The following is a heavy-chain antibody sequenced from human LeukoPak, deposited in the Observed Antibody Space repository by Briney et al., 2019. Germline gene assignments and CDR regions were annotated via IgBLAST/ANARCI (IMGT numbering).Heavy chain of an antibody. CDR1: GYTFTNYG. J-gene: IGHJ4*02. V-gene: IGHV1-18*01. Sequence: ASVKVSCKASGYTFTNYGVSWVRQAPGQGLEWMGWITVDNGNTNYAQNFQGRVTMTTDTSTSTVYMELGSLRSDDTAVYYCARGAGYDYDWKSYRYYDFWGQGTLVTVSS. CDR3: ARGAGYDYDWKSYRYYDF. D-gene: IGHD3-16*02. CDR2: ITVDNGNT.